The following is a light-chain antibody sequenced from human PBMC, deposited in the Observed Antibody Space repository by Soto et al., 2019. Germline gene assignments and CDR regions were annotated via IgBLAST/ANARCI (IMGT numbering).Light chain of an antibody. V-gene: IGLV2-8*01. CDR3: SSYAGTNNFYV. J-gene: IGLJ1*01. Sequence: QSVLTQPPSASGSPGQPVSIPSPGTRSAVGGYNYVSWYQQHPGKAPKLMIFEVTNRPSGVPDRFSGSKSGNTASLTVSGLQAEDEADYYCSSYAGTNNFYVFGTGTKVTVL. CDR1: RSAVGGYNY. CDR2: EVT.